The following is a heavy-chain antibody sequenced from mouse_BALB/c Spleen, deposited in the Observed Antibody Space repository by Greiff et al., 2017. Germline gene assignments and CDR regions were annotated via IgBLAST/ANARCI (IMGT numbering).Heavy chain of an antibody. J-gene: IGHJ2*01. CDR2: ISYSGST. CDR1: GYSITSDYA. D-gene: IGHD1-1*01. CDR3: ARSDYYGSSPYYFDY. V-gene: IGHV3-2*02. Sequence: EVKLMESGPGLVKPSQSLSLTCTVTGYSITSDYAWNWIRQFPGNKLEWMGYISYSGSTSYNPSLKSRISITRDTSKNQFFLQLNSVTTEDTATYYCARSDYYGSSPYYFDYWGQGTTLTVSS.